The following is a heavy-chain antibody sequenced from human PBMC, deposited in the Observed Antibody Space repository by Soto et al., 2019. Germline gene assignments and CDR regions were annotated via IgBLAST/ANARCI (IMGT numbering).Heavy chain of an antibody. CDR2: ISSSGSTI. CDR3: ARVERGITIFGVVIPPFEY. D-gene: IGHD3-3*01. Sequence: GGSLRLSCTASGFTXSDYYMSWIRQAPGKGLEWVSYISSSGSTIFYADSVKGRFTISRDNAKNSLYLQMNSLRAEDTAVYYCARVERGITIFGVVIPPFEYWGQGTLVTVSS. CDR1: GFTXSDYY. V-gene: IGHV3-11*01. J-gene: IGHJ4*02.